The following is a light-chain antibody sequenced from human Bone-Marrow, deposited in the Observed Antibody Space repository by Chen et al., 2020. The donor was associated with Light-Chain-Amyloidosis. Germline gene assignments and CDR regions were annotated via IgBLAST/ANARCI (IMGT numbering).Light chain of an antibody. CDR3: QVWDRSSDRPV. J-gene: IGLJ3*02. Sequence: SYVLTQPSSVSVAPGQTATIACGGNNIGSKSVHWYQQTPGQAPLLVVYDDSDRPSGIPERLSGSNSGNTATLTISRVEAGDEADYYCQVWDRSSDRPVFGGGTTLTVL. CDR2: DDS. V-gene: IGLV3-21*02. CDR1: NIGSKS.